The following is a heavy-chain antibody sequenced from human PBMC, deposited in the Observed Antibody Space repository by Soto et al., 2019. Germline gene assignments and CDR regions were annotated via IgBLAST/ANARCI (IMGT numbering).Heavy chain of an antibody. J-gene: IGHJ4*02. CDR2: IYTSGST. V-gene: IGHV4-4*07. Sequence: SETLSLTCTVSGGSISSYYWSWNRQPAGKGLEWFGRIYTSGSTNYNPSLKSRVTMSVDTCKNQFSLKLSSVTAADTAVYYCSRERDIVATIDYWGQGTLVNVSS. CDR3: SRERDIVATIDY. D-gene: IGHD5-12*01. CDR1: GGSISSYY.